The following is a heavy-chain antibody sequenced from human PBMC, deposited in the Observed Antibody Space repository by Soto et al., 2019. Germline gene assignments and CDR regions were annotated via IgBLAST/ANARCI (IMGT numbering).Heavy chain of an antibody. Sequence: GASVRVSCKASGGTFSSYAISWVRQAPGQGLEWMGGIIPIFGTANYAQKFQGRVTITADKSTSTAYMELSSLRSEDTAVYYCARGDIVFSHYDYWGQGTLVTVSS. J-gene: IGHJ4*02. D-gene: IGHD2-15*01. CDR2: IIPIFGTA. CDR1: GGTFSSYA. CDR3: ARGDIVFSHYDY. V-gene: IGHV1-69*06.